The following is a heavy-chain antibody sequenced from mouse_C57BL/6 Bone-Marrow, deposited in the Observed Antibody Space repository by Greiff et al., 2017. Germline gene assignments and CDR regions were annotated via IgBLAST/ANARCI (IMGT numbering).Heavy chain of an antibody. J-gene: IGHJ1*01. Sequence: VKLVESGAELAKPGASVKMSCKASGYTFTSYWMHWVKQRPGQGLEWIGYINPSTGYTEYNQKFKDKATLTADKSSSTAYMQLSSLTSEDSAVYYCAYRYDWYFDVWGAGTTVTVSS. V-gene: IGHV1-7*01. CDR3: AYRYDWYFDV. CDR2: INPSTGYT. D-gene: IGHD2-14*01. CDR1: GYTFTSYW.